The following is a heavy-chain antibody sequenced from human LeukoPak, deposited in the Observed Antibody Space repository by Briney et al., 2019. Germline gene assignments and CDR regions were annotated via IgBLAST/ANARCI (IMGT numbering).Heavy chain of an antibody. J-gene: IGHJ4*02. V-gene: IGHV1-8*01. CDR2: MNPNSGNT. Sequence: ASVKVSCKASGHTFTSYDINWVRQATGQGLEWMGWMNPNSGNTGYAQKFQGRVTMTRDTSISTAYMELSRLRSDDTAVYYCASGPRITMVRGVPDYWGQGTLVTVSS. D-gene: IGHD3-10*01. CDR3: ASGPRITMVRGVPDY. CDR1: GHTFTSYD.